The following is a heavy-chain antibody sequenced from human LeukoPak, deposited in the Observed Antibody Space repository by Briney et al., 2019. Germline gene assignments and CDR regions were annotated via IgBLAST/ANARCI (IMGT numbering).Heavy chain of an antibody. CDR1: GFTFSSYA. D-gene: IGHD3-10*01. V-gene: IGHV3-23*01. CDR2: ISGGGGTT. J-gene: IGHJ4*02. CDR3: AKEVGFDSGSYYDY. Sequence: GGSLRLSCAASGFTFSSYAMTWVREAPGKGLEWGSSISGGGGTTYYADSVKGRFTISRDNSKNTLFLQMNSLRAEDTAVYYCAKEVGFDSGSYYDYWGQGTLDTVSS.